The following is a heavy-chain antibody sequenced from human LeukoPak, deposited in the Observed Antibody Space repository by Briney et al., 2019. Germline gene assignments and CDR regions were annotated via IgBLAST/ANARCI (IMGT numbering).Heavy chain of an antibody. V-gene: IGHV3-7*01. CDR1: GFTFSSYW. CDR2: IKQDGSEE. J-gene: IGHJ4*02. D-gene: IGHD4-17*01. CDR3: ARDKGAATVTTFHY. Sequence: GGSLRLSCAASGFTFSSYWMSWVRQAPGKGLEWVANIKQDGSEEYYVDSVKGRFTISRDNAKNSLYLQMNSLRAEDTAVYYCARDKGAATVTTFHYWGQGTLVTVSS.